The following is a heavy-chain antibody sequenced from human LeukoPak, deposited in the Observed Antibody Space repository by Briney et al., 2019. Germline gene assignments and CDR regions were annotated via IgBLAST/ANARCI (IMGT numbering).Heavy chain of an antibody. CDR3: AKAYDSSGSYFDY. V-gene: IGHV3-9*01. J-gene: IGHJ4*02. Sequence: GGSLRLSCAASGFTFEDYAMHWVRQAPGKGLEWVSGISWNSGSIRYADSVKGRVTISRDNAKNSLYLQMNSLRAEDTALYYCAKAYDSSGSYFDYWGQGTLVTVSS. D-gene: IGHD3-22*01. CDR1: GFTFEDYA. CDR2: ISWNSGSI.